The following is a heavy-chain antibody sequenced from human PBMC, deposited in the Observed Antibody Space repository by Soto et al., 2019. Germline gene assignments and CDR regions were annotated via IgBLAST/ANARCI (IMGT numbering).Heavy chain of an antibody. CDR3: ARTVVAGTPAS. J-gene: IGHJ5*02. CDR1: GFTFSRSP. CDR2: ISTDGSSQ. D-gene: IGHD2-15*01. V-gene: IGHV3-30-3*01. Sequence: QVQLVESGGGEVQPGTSLRLSCAASGFTFSRSPMHWVRQAPGKGLEWVGLISTDGSSQHYADSVRGRFNISRDKFRNTTSLRMDSPKTEDTAVYYCARTVVAGTPASWGKGALVSVS.